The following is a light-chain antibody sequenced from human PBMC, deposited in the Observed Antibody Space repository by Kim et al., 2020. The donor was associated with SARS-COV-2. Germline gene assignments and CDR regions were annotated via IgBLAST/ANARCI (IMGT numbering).Light chain of an antibody. CDR1: SSNIGSNY. CDR2: RNN. J-gene: IGLJ2*01. Sequence: GQQVTISCSGSSSNIGSNYVYWYQQLPGTAPKLLIYRNNPRPSGVPDRFSGSKSGTSASLAISGLRSEDEADYYCAAWDDSLSGPVFGGGTQLTVL. CDR3: AAWDDSLSGPV. V-gene: IGLV1-47*01.